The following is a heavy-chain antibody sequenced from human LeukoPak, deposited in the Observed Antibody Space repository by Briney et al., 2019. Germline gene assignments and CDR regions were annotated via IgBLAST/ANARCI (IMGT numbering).Heavy chain of an antibody. CDR1: GFTFSNYA. J-gene: IGHJ4*02. CDR3: AKFNDMTTLTPFDY. V-gene: IGHV3-23*01. Sequence: PGGSLRLSCAASGFTFSNYAMSWVRQAPGKGLEWVSGISGSDSSTYYTDAVKGRFTISRDNSKNTVFLQMNSLRAEDTAIYYCAKFNDMTTLTPFDYWGQGTLVTVSS. D-gene: IGHD4-17*01. CDR2: ISGSDSST.